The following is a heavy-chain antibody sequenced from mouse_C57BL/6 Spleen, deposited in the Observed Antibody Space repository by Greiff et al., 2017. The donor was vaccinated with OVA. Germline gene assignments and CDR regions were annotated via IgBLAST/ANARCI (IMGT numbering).Heavy chain of an antibody. V-gene: IGHV5-17*01. CDR2: ISSGSSTI. CDR3: ARGLGRGY. J-gene: IGHJ2*01. CDR1: GFTFSDYG. Sequence: EVHLVESGGGLVKPGGSLKLSCAASGFTFSDYGMHWVRQAPEKGLEWVAYISSGSSTIYYADTVKGRFTISRDNAKNTLFLQMTSLRSEDTAMYYCARGLGRGYWGQGTTLTVSS. D-gene: IGHD4-1*01.